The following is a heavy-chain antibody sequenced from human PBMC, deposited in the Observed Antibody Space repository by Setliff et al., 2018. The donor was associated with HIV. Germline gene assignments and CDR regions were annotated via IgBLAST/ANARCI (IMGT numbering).Heavy chain of an antibody. D-gene: IGHD3-10*01. V-gene: IGHV4-39*01. Sequence: SETLSLTCTVSGGFISSSSYYWGWIRQPPGEGLEWIGSIFNDGRTYYNPSLKSRITIPMDTSTNQFSLKLSSVTAADTAVYFCARHFPSISLFFGDPGPFDRWGQGALVTAPQ. J-gene: IGHJ4*02. CDR1: GGFISSSSYY. CDR2: IFNDGRT. CDR3: ARHFPSISLFFGDPGPFDR.